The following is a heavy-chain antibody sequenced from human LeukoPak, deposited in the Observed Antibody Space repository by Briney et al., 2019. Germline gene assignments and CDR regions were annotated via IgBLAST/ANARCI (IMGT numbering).Heavy chain of an antibody. CDR1: GLTFRSYA. D-gene: IGHD6-19*01. CDR2: ISGSGGST. Sequence: GGSLRLACAAYGLTFRSYAMSWVRRARGKGLGCVSAISGSGGSTYYADSVKGRFTISRDNSKSTLYLQMNSLRAEDTAVYYCAKEVAVAGNWFDPWGQGTLVTVSS. CDR3: AKEVAVAGNWFDP. J-gene: IGHJ5*02. V-gene: IGHV3-23*01.